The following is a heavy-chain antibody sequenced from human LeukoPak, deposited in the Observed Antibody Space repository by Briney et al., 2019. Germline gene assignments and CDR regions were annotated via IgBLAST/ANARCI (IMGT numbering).Heavy chain of an antibody. CDR3: ATSYFDSSGYLQYFDD. CDR2: ISSDNTYT. V-gene: IGHV3-11*06. CDR1: GFTFNDYH. J-gene: IGHJ4*02. D-gene: IGHD3-22*01. Sequence: GGSLRLSCAASGFTFNDYHMSWIRQAPGKGLEWVACISSDNTYTDYADSVKGRFTISRDNPEKSLYLQMNSLRDEDTAVYYCATSYFDSSGYLQYFDDWGQGTLVTVSS.